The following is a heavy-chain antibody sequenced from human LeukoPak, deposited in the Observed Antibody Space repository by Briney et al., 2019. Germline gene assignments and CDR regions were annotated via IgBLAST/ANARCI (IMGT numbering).Heavy chain of an antibody. CDR2: IYPGDSDT. Sequence: GESLKTSCKGSGYSFTSYWIGWVRQMPGKGLEWMGIIYPGDSDTRYSPSFQGQVTISADKSISTAYLQWSSLKASDTAMYYCATGYLGYCSSTSCYDAFDIWGQGTMVTVSS. CDR1: GYSFTSYW. CDR3: ATGYLGYCSSTSCYDAFDI. V-gene: IGHV5-51*01. J-gene: IGHJ3*02. D-gene: IGHD2-2*01.